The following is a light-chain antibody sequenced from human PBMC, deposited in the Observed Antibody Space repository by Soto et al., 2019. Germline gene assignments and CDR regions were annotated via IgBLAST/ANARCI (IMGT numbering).Light chain of an antibody. J-gene: IGLJ2*01. V-gene: IGLV2-23*02. CDR3: CSFAGGATFV. CDR2: EAD. Sequence: QSVLTQPASVSGSPGQSITISCTGNSNDIGGYNLVSWYQQHPGKAPKLVVYEADKRPSGVSNRFSGSKSGNTASLTISTLRPEDEADYSCCSFAGGATFVFGGGTKVTVL. CDR1: SNDIGGYNL.